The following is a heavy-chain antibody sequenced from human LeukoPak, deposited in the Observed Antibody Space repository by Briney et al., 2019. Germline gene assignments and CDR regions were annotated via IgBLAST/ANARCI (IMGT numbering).Heavy chain of an antibody. Sequence: ASVKVSCKASGYTFTSYYMHWVRQAPGQGLEWMGIINPSGGSTSYAQKFQGRVTMTRDMSTSTVYMELSSLRSEDTAVYYCARALLRYFDWLSHPRGMDVWGKGTTVTVSS. D-gene: IGHD3-9*01. CDR1: GYTFTSYY. CDR3: ARALLRYFDWLSHPRGMDV. J-gene: IGHJ6*03. CDR2: INPSGGST. V-gene: IGHV1-46*01.